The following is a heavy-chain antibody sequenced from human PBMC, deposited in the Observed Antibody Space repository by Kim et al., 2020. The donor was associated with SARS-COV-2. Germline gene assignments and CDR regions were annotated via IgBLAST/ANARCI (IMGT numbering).Heavy chain of an antibody. CDR2: ISSSSSTI. CDR1: GFTFSSYS. J-gene: IGHJ4*02. Sequence: GGSLRLSCAASGFTFSSYSMNWVRQAPGKGLEWVSYISSSSSTIYYADSVKGRFTISRDNAKNSLYLQMNSLRDEDTAVYYCAREFRWELPTTFDYWGQGTLVTVSS. CDR3: AREFRWELPTTFDY. V-gene: IGHV3-48*02. D-gene: IGHD1-26*01.